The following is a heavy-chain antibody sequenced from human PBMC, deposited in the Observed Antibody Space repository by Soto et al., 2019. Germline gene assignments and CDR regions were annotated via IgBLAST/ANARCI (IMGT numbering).Heavy chain of an antibody. CDR1: GGCISSYY. Sequence: SETLSLTCTVCGGCISSYYWSWIRQPPGKGLEWIGYIYYSGSTNYNPSLKSRVTISVDTSKNQFSLKLSSVTAADTAVYYCAREKAGGKERYGMDVWGQGTTVTV. J-gene: IGHJ6*02. CDR2: IYYSGST. V-gene: IGHV4-59*01. D-gene: IGHD3-16*01. CDR3: AREKAGGKERYGMDV.